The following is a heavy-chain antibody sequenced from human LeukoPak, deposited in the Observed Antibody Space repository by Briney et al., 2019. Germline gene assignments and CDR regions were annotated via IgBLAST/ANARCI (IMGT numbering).Heavy chain of an antibody. V-gene: IGHV4-34*01. CDR3: ARLSCGGDCSGS. D-gene: IGHD2-21*02. CDR2: INHSGST. Sequence: PSETLSLTCAVYGGSFSGYYWSWIRQPPGKGLEWIGEINHSGSTNYNPSLKSRVTISVDTSKNQFSLKLSSVTAADTAVYYCARLSCGGDCSGSRGQGALVTVSS. CDR1: GGSFSGYY. J-gene: IGHJ4*02.